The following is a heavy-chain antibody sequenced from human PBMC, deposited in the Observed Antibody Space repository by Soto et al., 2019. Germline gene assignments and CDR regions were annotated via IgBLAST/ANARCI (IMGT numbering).Heavy chain of an antibody. CDR2: ISSSSSTI. Sequence: EVQLVESGGGLVQPGGSLRLSCAASGFTFSSYSMNWVRQAPGKGLEWVSYISSSSSTIYYADSVKGRFTISRDNAKNSLYLKMNRLRAEDTAVYYCARANYYGSPGDFDYWGQGTLVTVSS. J-gene: IGHJ4*02. V-gene: IGHV3-48*01. CDR3: ARANYYGSPGDFDY. CDR1: GFTFSSYS. D-gene: IGHD3-10*01.